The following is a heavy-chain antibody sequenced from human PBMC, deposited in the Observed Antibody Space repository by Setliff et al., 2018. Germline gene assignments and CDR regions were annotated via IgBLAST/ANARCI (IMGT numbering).Heavy chain of an antibody. CDR1: SDSITSHY. Sequence: SETLSLTCSVSSDSITSHYWSWVRQPPGMRPEWVGYIYYSGSTSYNPAPSSRVTISIDRSQAHFSLRLSSVTAADTAVYYCARHSGWNHLFVDWGQGILVTVSS. J-gene: IGHJ4*02. V-gene: IGHV4-59*08. D-gene: IGHD3-9*01. CDR2: IYYSGST. CDR3: ARHSGWNHLFVD.